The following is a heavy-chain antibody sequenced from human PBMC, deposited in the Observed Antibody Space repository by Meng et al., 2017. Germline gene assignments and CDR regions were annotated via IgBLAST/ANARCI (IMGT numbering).Heavy chain of an antibody. D-gene: IGHD6-6*01. CDR3: ARRGIAARPFYY. V-gene: IGHV4-34*01. CDR1: GGSFSGYY. Sequence: VPLKQWGAGLLKPSETLSLPCAVYGGSFSGYYWSWIRQPPGKGLEWIGEINHSGSTNYNPSLKSRVTISVDTSKNQFSLKLSSVTAADTAVYYCARRGIAARPFYYWGQGTLVTVSS. J-gene: IGHJ4*02. CDR2: INHSGST.